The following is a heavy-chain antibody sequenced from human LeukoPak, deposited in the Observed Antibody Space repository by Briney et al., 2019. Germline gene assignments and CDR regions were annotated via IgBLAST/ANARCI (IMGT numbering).Heavy chain of an antibody. CDR1: EFTFISYA. Sequence: PGGSLELSGPALEFTFISYALHWVRQAQAKGPEGVAVIWYDGSNKYYADSVKGRFTISRDNSKNTLYLQMNSLRAEDTAVYYCARLTHSNAMDVWGQGTTVTVS. CDR3: ARLTHSNAMDV. J-gene: IGHJ6*02. D-gene: IGHD2-15*01. V-gene: IGHV3-33*01. CDR2: IWYDGSNK.